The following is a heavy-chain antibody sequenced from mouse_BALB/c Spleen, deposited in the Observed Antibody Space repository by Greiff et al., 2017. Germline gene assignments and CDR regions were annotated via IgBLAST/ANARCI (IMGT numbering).Heavy chain of an antibody. CDR3: AREGDYDGDAMDY. CDR1: GYTFTDYN. D-gene: IGHD2-4*01. CDR2: IYPYNGGT. V-gene: IGHV1S29*02. J-gene: IGHJ4*01. Sequence: VQLQQSGPELVKPGASVKISCKASGYTFTDYNMHWVKQSHGKSLEWIGYIYPYNGGTGYNQKFKSKATLTVDNSSSTAYMELRSLTSEDSAVYYCAREGDYDGDAMDYWGQGTSVTVSS.